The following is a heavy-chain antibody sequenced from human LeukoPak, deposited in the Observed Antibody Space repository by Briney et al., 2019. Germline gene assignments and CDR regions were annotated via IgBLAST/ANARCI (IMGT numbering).Heavy chain of an antibody. CDR2: IIPIFGAA. J-gene: IGHJ4*02. CDR1: GGTFGRYA. Sequence: GSSVKVSCKASGGTFGRYAISWVRQAPGQGLEWMGGIIPIFGAANYAQKFQGRVTITADESTSTAYMELSSLRSEDTAVYYCARDSPDGSGTYYNDSPDYWDQGTLVTVSS. D-gene: IGHD3-10*01. V-gene: IGHV1-69*01. CDR3: ARDSPDGSGTYYNDSPDY.